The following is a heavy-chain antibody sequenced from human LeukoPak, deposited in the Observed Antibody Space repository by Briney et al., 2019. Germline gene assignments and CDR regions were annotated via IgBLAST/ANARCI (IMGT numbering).Heavy chain of an antibody. V-gene: IGHV3-20*04. CDR3: AREQVGATYDY. J-gene: IGHJ4*02. CDR1: GFTFDDYS. D-gene: IGHD1-26*01. Sequence: GGSLRLSCTACGFTFDDYSMSWVRQVPGKGLEWVSGINWNGGSTGYADSVKGRFTISRDNAKNSLYLQMNSLRAEDTALYYCAREQVGATYDYWGQGALVTVSS. CDR2: INWNGGST.